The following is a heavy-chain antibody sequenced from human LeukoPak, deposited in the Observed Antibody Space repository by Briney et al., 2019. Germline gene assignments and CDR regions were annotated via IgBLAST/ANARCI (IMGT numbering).Heavy chain of an antibody. V-gene: IGHV3-7*03. CDR3: ARPKNRENYWRAFDI. Sequence: GGSLRLSCVASGFTFSDYWMTWVRQAPGTGLEWVANIKQDGNEKYYVDSVKGRFTISRDNAKNSLHLQMDNLRAEDTAVYYCARPKNRENYWRAFDIWGQGTMVTVSS. D-gene: IGHD1-7*01. J-gene: IGHJ3*02. CDR1: GFTFSDYW. CDR2: IKQDGNEK.